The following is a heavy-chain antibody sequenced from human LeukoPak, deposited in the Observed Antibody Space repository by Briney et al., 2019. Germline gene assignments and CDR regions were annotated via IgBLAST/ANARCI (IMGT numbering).Heavy chain of an antibody. J-gene: IGHJ4*02. V-gene: IGHV4-59*12. CDR3: ARGLRGSYYLNYFDY. Sequence: PSETLSLTCTVSGGSISSYQWSWIRQPPGKGLEWIGNIYYSGSTNYSPSLKSRVIISVDTSKNQFSLKLSSVTAADTAVYYCARGLRGSYYLNYFDYWGQGTLVTVSS. CDR1: GGSISSYQ. D-gene: IGHD1-26*01. CDR2: IYYSGST.